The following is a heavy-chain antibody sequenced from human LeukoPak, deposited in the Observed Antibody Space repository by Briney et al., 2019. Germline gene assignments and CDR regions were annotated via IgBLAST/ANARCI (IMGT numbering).Heavy chain of an antibody. CDR2: INHSGST. CDR1: GGSFSGYY. Sequence: KPSETLSLTCAVYGGSFSGYYWSWIRRPPGKGLEWIGEINHSGSTNYNPSLKSRVTISVDTSKNQFSLKLSSVTAADTAVYYCARAIVVVPAAIRGRNWFDPWGQETLVTVSS. CDR3: ARAIVVVPAAIRGRNWFDP. J-gene: IGHJ5*02. V-gene: IGHV4-34*01. D-gene: IGHD2-2*02.